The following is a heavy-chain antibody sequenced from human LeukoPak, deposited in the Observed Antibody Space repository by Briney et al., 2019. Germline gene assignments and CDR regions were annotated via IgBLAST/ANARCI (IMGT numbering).Heavy chain of an antibody. D-gene: IGHD6-6*01. J-gene: IGHJ4*02. CDR3: ARRYSSSSGVDY. Sequence: GGSLRLSCAASEFSVGSNYMTWVRQAPGKGLEWVSLIYSGGSTYYADSVKGRFTISRDNSKNTLYLQMNSLRAEDTAVYYCARRYSSSSGVDYWGQGSLVTVSS. CDR1: EFSVGSNY. V-gene: IGHV3-66*01. CDR2: IYSGGST.